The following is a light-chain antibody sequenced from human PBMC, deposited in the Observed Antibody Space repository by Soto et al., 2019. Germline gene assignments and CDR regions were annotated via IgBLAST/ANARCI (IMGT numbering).Light chain of an antibody. CDR1: QGISSY. CDR3: QQYYSYPLT. CDR2: AAS. J-gene: IGKJ4*01. V-gene: IGKV1-8*01. Sequence: AIRITHSPSSLSASTGARGTITSRASQGISSYLAWYQQKPGKAPKLLIYAASTMQSGVPSRFSGSGSGTDFTLTISCLQSKDFRTYYCQQYYSYPLTFGGGTKVDTK.